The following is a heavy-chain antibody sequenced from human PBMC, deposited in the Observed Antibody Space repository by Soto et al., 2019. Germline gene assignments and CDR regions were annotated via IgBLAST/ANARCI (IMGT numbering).Heavy chain of an antibody. CDR1: GYTFTSYY. CDR2: INPSGGST. J-gene: IGHJ6*02. CDR3: ARERPTIMITFGGVIARGYGMDV. D-gene: IGHD3-16*02. V-gene: IGHV1-46*01. Sequence: ASVKVSCKASGYTFTSYYMHWVRQAPGQGLEWMGIINPSGGSTSYAQKFQGRVTMTRDTSTSTVYMELSSLRSEDTAVYYCARERPTIMITFGGVIARGYGMDVWGQ.